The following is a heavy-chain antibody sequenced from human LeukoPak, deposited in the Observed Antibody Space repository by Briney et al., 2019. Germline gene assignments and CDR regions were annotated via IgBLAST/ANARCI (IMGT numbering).Heavy chain of an antibody. D-gene: IGHD5-18*01. CDR3: AKAMELWTNDAFDI. V-gene: IGHV3-9*01. CDR2: ISWNSGSI. CDR1: GFTFDDYA. J-gene: IGHJ3*02. Sequence: GGSLRLSCAASGFTFDDYAMHWVRHAPGKGLEWVSGISWNSGSIGYADSVKGRFTISRDNAKNPLYLQMNSLRAEDTALYYCAKAMELWTNDAFDIWGQGTMVTVSS.